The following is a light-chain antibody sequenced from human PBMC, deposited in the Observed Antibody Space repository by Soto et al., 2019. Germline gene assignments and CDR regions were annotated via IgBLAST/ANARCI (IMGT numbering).Light chain of an antibody. CDR3: SSYTSSSTYV. Sequence: QSALTQPASVSGSPGQSITISCTGTSSDVGGYNNVSWYQQHPGKAPKLMIYEVSNRPSGVSNRFFGSKSGNTASLTISGLQAEDEADYYCSSYTSSSTYVFGTGTKVTVL. CDR1: SSDVGGYNN. CDR2: EVS. J-gene: IGLJ1*01. V-gene: IGLV2-14*01.